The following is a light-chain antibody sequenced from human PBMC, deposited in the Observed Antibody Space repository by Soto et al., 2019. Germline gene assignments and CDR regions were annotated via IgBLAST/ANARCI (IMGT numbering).Light chain of an antibody. V-gene: IGLV2-8*01. CDR2: KVT. CDR3: SSYAGSNNYV. Sequence: QSVLTQPPSASGSPGQSVTISCTGTSSDVGGYNYVSWYQQHPGKALKLLIYKVTKRPSGVPDRFYGSKSGNTASLTVSGLQAEDEADYFCSSYAGSNNYVFGTGTKVTVL. CDR1: SSDVGGYNY. J-gene: IGLJ1*01.